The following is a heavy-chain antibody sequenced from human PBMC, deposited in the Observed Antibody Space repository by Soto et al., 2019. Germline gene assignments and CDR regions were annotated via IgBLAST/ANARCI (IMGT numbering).Heavy chain of an antibody. V-gene: IGHV1-69*13. CDR2: IIPIFGTA. J-gene: IGHJ5*02. D-gene: IGHD2-15*01. CDR3: AREKDIVVVGNGFDP. Sequence: GASVEVSCKASGGTFGSYASIWVRQANGQGLEWMGGIIPIFGTANYAQKFQGRVTITADESTSTAYMELSSLRSEDTAVYYCAREKDIVVVGNGFDPWGQGTLVTVSS. CDR1: GGTFGSYA.